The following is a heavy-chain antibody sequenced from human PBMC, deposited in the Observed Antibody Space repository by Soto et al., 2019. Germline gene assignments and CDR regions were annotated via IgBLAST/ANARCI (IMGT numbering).Heavy chain of an antibody. CDR3: ARGRDRGLILTGYNWFDP. CDR1: GGSFSGYY. D-gene: IGHD3-9*01. V-gene: IGHV4-34*01. J-gene: IGHJ5*02. CDR2: INHSGST. Sequence: PSETLSLTCAVYGGSFSGYYWSWIRQPPGKGLEWIGEINHSGSTNYNPSLKSRVTISVDTSKNQFSLKLSSVTAADTAVYYCARGRDRGLILTGYNWFDPWGQGTLVTVSS.